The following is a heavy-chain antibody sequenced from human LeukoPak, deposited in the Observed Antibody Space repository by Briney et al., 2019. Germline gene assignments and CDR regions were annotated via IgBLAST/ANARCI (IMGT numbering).Heavy chain of an antibody. J-gene: IGHJ4*02. V-gene: IGHV3-7*01. CDR2: IRQGGSEN. CDR3: ARVGSWELQRVFDS. D-gene: IGHD1-26*01. CDR1: GFTFDSYW. Sequence: GGSLRLSCVASGFTFDSYWMTWVRQVPGKGLEWVANIRQGGSENYYADSVEGRFTISRDNARNSLFLQMDSLRVEDTAVYYCARVGSWELQRVFDSWGQGTLVTVSS.